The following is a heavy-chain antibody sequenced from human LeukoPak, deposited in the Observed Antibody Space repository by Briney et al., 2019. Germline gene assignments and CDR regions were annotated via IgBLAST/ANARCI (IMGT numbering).Heavy chain of an antibody. CDR1: GFTFSSYA. V-gene: IGHV3-23*01. D-gene: IGHD3-22*01. J-gene: IGHJ4*02. Sequence: PGGSLRLSCAASGFTFSSYAMSWVRQAPGKGLEWVSAISGSGGSTYYADSVKGRFTIPRDNSKNTLYLQMNSLRAEDTAVYYCAKTDSYYYDSSGYLDYWGQGTLVTVSS. CDR2: ISGSGGST. CDR3: AKTDSYYYDSSGYLDY.